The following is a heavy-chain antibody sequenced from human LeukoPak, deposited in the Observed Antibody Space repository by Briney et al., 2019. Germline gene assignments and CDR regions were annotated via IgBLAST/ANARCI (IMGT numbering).Heavy chain of an antibody. D-gene: IGHD6-19*01. J-gene: IGHJ5*02. CDR2: INPNSGGR. CDR3: ARASIAVARNNWFDP. CDR1: GYTFTGYY. V-gene: IGHV1-2*02. Sequence: ASVKVSCKASGYTFTGYYMHWVRQAPGQGLEWMGWINPNSGGRNYAQKFQGRVTMTRDTSISTAYMELSRLRSDDTAVYYCARASIAVARNNWFDPWGQGTLVTVSS.